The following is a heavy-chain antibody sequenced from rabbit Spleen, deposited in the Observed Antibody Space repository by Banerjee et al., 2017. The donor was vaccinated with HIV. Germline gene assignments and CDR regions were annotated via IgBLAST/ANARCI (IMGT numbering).Heavy chain of an antibody. J-gene: IGHJ4*01. CDR1: GFDFTSTYY. CDR3: VRGEHFSVGFSAFAIYLDL. D-gene: IGHD6-1*01. Sequence: QEQLVESGGDLVKPEGSLTLTCKASGFDFTSTYYMCWVRQAPGKGLEWIACIDTSSGDTAYATWAKDRFTISKTSSTTVTLQMTSLTAADTATYFCVRGEHFSVGFSAFAIYLDLWGPGTLVTVS. V-gene: IGHV1S45*01. CDR2: IDTSSGDT.